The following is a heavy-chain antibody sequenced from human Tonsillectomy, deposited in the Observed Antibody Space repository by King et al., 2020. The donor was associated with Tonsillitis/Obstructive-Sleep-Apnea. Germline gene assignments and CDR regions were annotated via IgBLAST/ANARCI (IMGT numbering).Heavy chain of an antibody. CDR3: ARGYYGSGSYISY. Sequence: QLVQSGAEVKKPGASVKVSCKASGYTFTGYYMHWVRQAPGQGLEWMGRINPNRGGTNYAHKFQGRVTMTRDTSISTAYMELSRLRSDDTAVYYCARGYYGSGSYISYWGQGTLVTVSS. CDR2: INPNRGGT. V-gene: IGHV1-2*06. J-gene: IGHJ4*02. CDR1: GYTFTGYY. D-gene: IGHD3-10*01.